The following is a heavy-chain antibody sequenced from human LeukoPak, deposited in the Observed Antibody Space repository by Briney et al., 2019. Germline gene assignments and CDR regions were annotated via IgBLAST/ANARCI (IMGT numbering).Heavy chain of an antibody. CDR3: AKAPVTSCRGAFCYPFDS. V-gene: IGHV3-23*01. J-gene: IGHJ4*02. D-gene: IGHD2-15*01. CDR1: GFPLRSYV. Sequence: GGSLRLFRGVSGFPLRSYVMIWVRGPPGKGLEWVWATSCSDAGKYYADSVRGRFTISRDNSRNTVYLQMNSGGGGGAAIYYCAKAPVTSCRGAFCYPFDSWGQGTRVTVSS. CDR2: TSCSDAGK.